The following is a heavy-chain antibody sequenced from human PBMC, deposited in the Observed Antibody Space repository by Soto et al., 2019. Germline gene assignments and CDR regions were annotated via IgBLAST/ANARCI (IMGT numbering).Heavy chain of an antibody. D-gene: IGHD6-13*01. CDR2: IYYSGST. J-gene: IGHJ4*02. CDR3: ASLHGGSKYSSSWYYFDY. CDR1: GGSISSYY. V-gene: IGHV4-59*01. Sequence: SETLSLTCTVSGGSISSYYWSWIRQPPGKGLEWIGYIYYSGSTNYNPSLKSRVTISVDTSKNQFSLKLSSVTAADTAVYYCASLHGGSKYSSSWYYFDYWGQGTLVTVSS.